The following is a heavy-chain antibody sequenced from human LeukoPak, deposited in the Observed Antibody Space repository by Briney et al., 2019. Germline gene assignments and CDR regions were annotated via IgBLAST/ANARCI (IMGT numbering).Heavy chain of an antibody. CDR2: IKSKTDGETT. CDR3: RSGYDY. CDR1: GFTFKNAW. Sequence: RPGGSLRLSCAASGFTFKNAWMTWVRQAPGKGLEWVGRIKSKTDGETTHYAAPVNGRFIISRDDSKNTVYLQMNTLKTEDTAVYYCRSGYDYWGQGTLVTVSS. V-gene: IGHV3-15*05. J-gene: IGHJ4*02. D-gene: IGHD3-22*01.